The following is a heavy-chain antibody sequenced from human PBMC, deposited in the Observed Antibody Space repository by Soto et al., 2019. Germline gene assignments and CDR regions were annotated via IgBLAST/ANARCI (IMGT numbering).Heavy chain of an antibody. J-gene: IGHJ5*02. CDR3: ARAPLITMVRGVIIKVWFDP. Sequence: ASVKVSCKASGYTFTSYAMHWVRQAPGQRLEWMGWINAGNGNTKYSQKFQGRVTITRDTSASTAYMELSSLRSEDTAVYYCARAPLITMVRGVIIKVWFDPWGQGTLVTVSS. V-gene: IGHV1-3*01. CDR1: GYTFTSYA. D-gene: IGHD3-10*01. CDR2: INAGNGNT.